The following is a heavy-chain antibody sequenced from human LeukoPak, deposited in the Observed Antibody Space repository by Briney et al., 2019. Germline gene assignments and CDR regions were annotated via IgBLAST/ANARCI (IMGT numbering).Heavy chain of an antibody. CDR3: ARDGGYSSDWSRG. CDR2: ISSRSSTI. V-gene: IGHV3-48*01. D-gene: IGHD6-19*01. J-gene: IGHJ4*02. CDR1: GFNFENYG. Sequence: GGSLRLSCAASGFNFENYGMSWVRQAPGKGLEWVSYISSRSSTIYYADSVKGRFTISRDNAKNLLYLQMNSLRAEDTAVYYCARDGGYSSDWSRGWGQGTLVTVSS.